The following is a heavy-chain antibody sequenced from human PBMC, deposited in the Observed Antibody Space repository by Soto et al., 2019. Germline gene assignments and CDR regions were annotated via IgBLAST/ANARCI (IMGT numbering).Heavy chain of an antibody. CDR3: ASLPIWCGSSSCYTEGFDS. V-gene: IGHV3-23*01. D-gene: IGHD2-2*01. CDR2: ISAGGSDT. Sequence: EVQLLDSGGGWVQPGGSLRLSCVASGFVFSDYAMSWVRQAPGKGLEWVSAISAGGSDTYYADSVKGRFTVSRVNSESTLYLQMNTLRAEDTAIYYCASLPIWCGSSSCYTEGFDSWGQGTLVTVSS. J-gene: IGHJ4*02. CDR1: GFVFSDYA.